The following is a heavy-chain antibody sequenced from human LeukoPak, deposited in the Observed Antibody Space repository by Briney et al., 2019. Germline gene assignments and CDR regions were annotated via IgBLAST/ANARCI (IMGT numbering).Heavy chain of an antibody. J-gene: IGHJ5*02. CDR3: ARLALGWELPRFDP. CDR2: INHSGST. Sequence: SETLSLTCAVYGGSFSGYYWSWIRQPPGKGLEWIGEINHSGSTNYNPSLKSRVTISVDTSKNQFSLKLSSVTAADTAVYYCARLALGWELPRFDPWGQGTLVTVSS. V-gene: IGHV4-34*01. CDR1: GGSFSGYY. D-gene: IGHD1-26*01.